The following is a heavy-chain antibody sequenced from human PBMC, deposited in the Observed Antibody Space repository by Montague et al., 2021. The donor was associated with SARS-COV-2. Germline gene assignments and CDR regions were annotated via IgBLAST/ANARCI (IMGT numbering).Heavy chain of an antibody. Sequence: SLRLSCAGSGFTSSSYTMNWVRQAPGKGLEWVSSITSRSSDTFYADSVKGRFTISRDNAKNSLYLQMNSLRAEDTAVYYCAREKGIAVAGTDYWGQGTLLTVSS. CDR1: GFTSSSYT. CDR2: ITSRSSDT. J-gene: IGHJ4*02. D-gene: IGHD6-19*01. V-gene: IGHV3-21*01. CDR3: AREKGIAVAGTDY.